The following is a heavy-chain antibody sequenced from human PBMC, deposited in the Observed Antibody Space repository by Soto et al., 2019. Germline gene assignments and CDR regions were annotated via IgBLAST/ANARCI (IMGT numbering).Heavy chain of an antibody. Sequence: GASVKVSCKASGYTFTSYAMHWVRQAPGQRLEWMGWINAGNGNTKYSQKFQGRVTITRDTSASTAYMELSNLRSEDTAVYYCAGPKYDFWSGSLHGMDVWGQGTTVTVSS. CDR2: INAGNGNT. V-gene: IGHV1-3*01. D-gene: IGHD3-3*01. CDR3: AGPKYDFWSGSLHGMDV. CDR1: GYTFTSYA. J-gene: IGHJ6*02.